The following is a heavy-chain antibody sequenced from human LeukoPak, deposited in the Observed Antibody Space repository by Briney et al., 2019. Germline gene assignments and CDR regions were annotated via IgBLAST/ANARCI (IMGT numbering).Heavy chain of an antibody. CDR3: ARGGLNYYGSGSYYPYYYYYYGMDV. J-gene: IGHJ6*02. V-gene: IGHV4-39*01. Sequence: SETLSLTCTVSGGSISSSGYYWGWLRQPPGKGLEWIGSIYYSGSTYYNPSLKSRVTISVDTSKNQFSLKRSSVTAADTAVYYCARGGLNYYGSGSYYPYYYYYYGMDVWGQGTTVTVPS. CDR1: GGSISSSGYY. CDR2: IYYSGST. D-gene: IGHD3-10*01.